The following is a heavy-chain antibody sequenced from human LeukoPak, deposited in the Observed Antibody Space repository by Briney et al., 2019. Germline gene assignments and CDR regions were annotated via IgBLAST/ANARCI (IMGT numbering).Heavy chain of an antibody. CDR2: IYYSGST. Sequence: SETLSLTCTVSGGSISSSSYYWGWIRQPPGKGLEWIGSIYYSGSTYYNPSLKSRVTISVDTSKNQFSLKLSSVTAADTAVYYCARFNSGSYQHYFDYWGQGALVTVSS. D-gene: IGHD1-26*01. J-gene: IGHJ4*02. CDR3: ARFNSGSYQHYFDY. V-gene: IGHV4-39*07. CDR1: GGSISSSSYY.